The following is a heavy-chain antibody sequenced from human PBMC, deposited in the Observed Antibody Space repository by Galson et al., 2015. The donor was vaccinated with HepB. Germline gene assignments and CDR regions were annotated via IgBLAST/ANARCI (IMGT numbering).Heavy chain of an antibody. J-gene: IGHJ6*02. CDR1: GFKFSSYG. Sequence: SLRLSCAASGFKFSSYGMHWVRQAPGKGLEWAAVISYDESNKVYADSVRGRFTISRDNSKNTLYLQMNSLRAEETAVYYCARVLEDSSGYPANGMDVWVQGTTVTVSS. D-gene: IGHD3-22*01. CDR2: ISYDESNK. V-gene: IGHV3-30*03. CDR3: ARVLEDSSGYPANGMDV.